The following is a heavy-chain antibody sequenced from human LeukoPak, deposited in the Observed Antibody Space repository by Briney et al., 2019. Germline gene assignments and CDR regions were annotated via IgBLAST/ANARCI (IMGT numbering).Heavy chain of an antibody. V-gene: IGHV3-7*01. CDR1: GFIFSSYW. CDR3: ARDYGLSMVATLSFDY. J-gene: IGHJ4*02. CDR2: IKQDGSEK. Sequence: GGSLRLSCAASGFIFSSYWMSWVRQAPGKGLEWVANIKQDGSEKNYVDSVKGRFTISRDNNKKSLYLQMNTLRPEDTAVYYCARDYGLSMVATLSFDYWGQGTLVTVSS. D-gene: IGHD5-12*01.